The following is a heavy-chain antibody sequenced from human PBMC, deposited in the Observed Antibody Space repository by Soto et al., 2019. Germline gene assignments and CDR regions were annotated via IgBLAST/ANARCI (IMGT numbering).Heavy chain of an antibody. J-gene: IGHJ4*02. CDR2: ISYDGSNK. V-gene: IGHV3-30*03. CDR3: ARMPPMIVVAPDY. D-gene: IGHD3-22*01. CDR1: GFTFSSYG. Sequence: PGGSLRLSCAASGFTFSSYGMHWVRQAPGKGLEWVAVISYDGSNKYYADSVKGRFTISRDNSKNTLYLQMNSLRAEDTAVYYCARMPPMIVVAPDYWGQGTLVTAPQ.